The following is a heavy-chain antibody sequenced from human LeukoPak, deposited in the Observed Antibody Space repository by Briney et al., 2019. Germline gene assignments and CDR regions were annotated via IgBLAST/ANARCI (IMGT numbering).Heavy chain of an antibody. CDR1: GGSISSYY. V-gene: IGHV4-59*01. Sequence: SETLSLTCTVSGGSISSYYWSWIRQSPGKGLECIGYIHYTGSTNYNPSLQSRVTISVETSKNQFSLKLKSVTAADTAVYYYARGGYYGSGNDFRFDPWGQGTLVTVSS. D-gene: IGHD3-10*01. CDR3: ARGGYYGSGNDFRFDP. J-gene: IGHJ5*02. CDR2: IHYTGST.